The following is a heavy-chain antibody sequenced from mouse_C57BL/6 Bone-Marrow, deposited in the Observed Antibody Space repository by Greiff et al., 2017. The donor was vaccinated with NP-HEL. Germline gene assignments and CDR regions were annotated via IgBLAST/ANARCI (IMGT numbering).Heavy chain of an antibody. V-gene: IGHV1-19*01. Sequence: VQLQQSGPVLVKPGASVKMSCKASGYTFTDYYMNWVKQSHGKSLEWIGVINPYNGGTSYNQKFKGKATLTVDKSSSTAYMELNSLTSEDSAVYYCARSDYGSSYCYWGQGTTLTVSS. D-gene: IGHD1-1*01. CDR1: GYTFTDYY. CDR3: ARSDYGSSYCY. J-gene: IGHJ2*01. CDR2: INPYNGGT.